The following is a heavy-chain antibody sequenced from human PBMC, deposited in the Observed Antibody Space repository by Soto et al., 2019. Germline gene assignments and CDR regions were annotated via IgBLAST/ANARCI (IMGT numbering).Heavy chain of an antibody. CDR2: INHDGSEK. CDR3: ARGTPTPGIAS. D-gene: IGHD2-21*01. CDR1: GFSFRKYW. J-gene: IGHJ4*02. V-gene: IGHV3-7*03. Sequence: EVQLVESGGALVQPGGSLRLACEAFGFSFRKYWMNWGRQAPGKGLEWVFNINHDGSEKHYVDSVKGRFTVSRDNAKSSLYLQMDSLRAEDTAVYYCARGTPTPGIASGGQGTLVTVSS.